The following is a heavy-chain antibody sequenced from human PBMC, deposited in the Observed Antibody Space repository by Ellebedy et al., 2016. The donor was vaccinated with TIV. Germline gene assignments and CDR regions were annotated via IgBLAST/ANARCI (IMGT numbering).Heavy chain of an antibody. CDR1: GFTFSDYN. CDR2: ISGSTRIT. Sequence: GESLKISXAASGFTFSDYNMNWVRQAPGKGLEWISHISGSTRITYYADSVKGRFTISRDNAKNTLYLQMNSLRAEDTAVYYCARVAAGDSRGFLHWGQGTLVTVSS. J-gene: IGHJ1*01. D-gene: IGHD2-21*02. V-gene: IGHV3-48*01. CDR3: ARVAAGDSRGFLH.